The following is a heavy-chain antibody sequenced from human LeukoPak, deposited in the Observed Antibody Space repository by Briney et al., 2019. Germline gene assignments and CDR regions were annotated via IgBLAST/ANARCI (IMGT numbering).Heavy chain of an antibody. CDR1: GGSFSGYY. V-gene: IGHV4-34*01. CDR3: ARGQRYSYGYLDYFDY. J-gene: IGHJ4*02. D-gene: IGHD5-18*01. Sequence: SETLSLTCAVYGGSFSGYYWSWIRQPPGKGLEWIGEINHSGSTNYNPSLKSRVTISVDTSKNQFSLKLSSVTAADTAVYYCARGQRYSYGYLDYFDYWGQGTLVTVSS. CDR2: INHSGST.